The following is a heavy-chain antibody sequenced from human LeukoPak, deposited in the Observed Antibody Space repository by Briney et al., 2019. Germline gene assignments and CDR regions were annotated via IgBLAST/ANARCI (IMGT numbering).Heavy chain of an antibody. D-gene: IGHD1-26*01. J-gene: IGHJ4*02. CDR2: INIDGSNT. CDR1: GFPFSSYW. CDR3: ARSLGGAYDY. V-gene: IGHV3-74*01. Sequence: PGGSLRLSCAASGFPFSSYWMHWVRQAPEKGLVWVSRINIDGSNTNYADSVKGRFTISRDNAKNTLYLQMDSLRAEDTAVYYCARSLGGAYDYWGQGTLVTVSS.